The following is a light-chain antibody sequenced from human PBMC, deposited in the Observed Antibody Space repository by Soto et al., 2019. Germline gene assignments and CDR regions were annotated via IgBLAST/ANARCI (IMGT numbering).Light chain of an antibody. Sequence: QSVLTQPPSASGTPGQRVTISGSGSSSNIGSNYVYWYQQLPGTAPKLLIYRNNQRPSGVPDRFSGSKSGTSASLAISGLRSEDEADYYCAAWDDSLSGPVFGGGTQLTVL. CDR3: AAWDDSLSGPV. CDR2: RNN. CDR1: SSNIGSNY. V-gene: IGLV1-47*01. J-gene: IGLJ7*01.